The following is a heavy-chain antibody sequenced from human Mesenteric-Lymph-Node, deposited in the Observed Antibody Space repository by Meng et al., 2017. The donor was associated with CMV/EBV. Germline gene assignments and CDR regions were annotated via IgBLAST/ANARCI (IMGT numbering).Heavy chain of an antibody. CDR3: AKAVFGVVIDY. CDR1: GFTFSSYG. D-gene: IGHD3-3*01. Sequence: GESLKISCAASGFTFSSYGMDWVRQAPGKGLEWVAFIHFDGSNEHYADSVTGRVTISRDNPKNMLYLEMNSLRVEDTAVYYCAKAVFGVVIDYWGQGTLVTVSS. V-gene: IGHV3-30*02. J-gene: IGHJ4*02. CDR2: IHFDGSNE.